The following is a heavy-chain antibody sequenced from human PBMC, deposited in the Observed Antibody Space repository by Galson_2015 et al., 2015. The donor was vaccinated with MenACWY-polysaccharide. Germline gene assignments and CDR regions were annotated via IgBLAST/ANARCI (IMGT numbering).Heavy chain of an antibody. D-gene: IGHD1-26*01. Sequence: SLRLSCAASGFTFSNFWMSWVRQAPGKGLEWVASPNQDGSEKHYVDSVRGRFTVSRDNAKNSLYLQMNSLRAEDTAVYYCAKTAKVGPNKESHWYFDLWGRGTLVTVSS. CDR3: AKTAKVGPNKESHWYFDL. V-gene: IGHV3-7*03. CDR1: GFTFSNFW. J-gene: IGHJ2*01. CDR2: PNQDGSEK.